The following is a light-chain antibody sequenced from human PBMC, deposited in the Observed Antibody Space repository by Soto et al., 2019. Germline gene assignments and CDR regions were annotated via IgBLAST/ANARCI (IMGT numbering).Light chain of an antibody. Sequence: QSALTQPASVSGSPGQSITISCTGTSSDGGGYNYVSWYQQHPGKAPKFIIYEVSNRPSGVSHRFSGSKSGNTASLIISGLQAEDEADYYCSSYTSSSTLAVFGGGTKLTVL. V-gene: IGLV2-14*01. J-gene: IGLJ3*02. CDR1: SSDGGGYNY. CDR2: EVS. CDR3: SSYTSSSTLAV.